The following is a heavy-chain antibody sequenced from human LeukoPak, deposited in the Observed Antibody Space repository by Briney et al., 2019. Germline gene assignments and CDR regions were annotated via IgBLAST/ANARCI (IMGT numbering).Heavy chain of an antibody. CDR1: GFTFSNYD. V-gene: IGHV3-21*01. D-gene: IGHD5-24*01. J-gene: IGHJ4*02. CDR3: ARGEEKATISGLDS. CDR2: ITSSSTYI. Sequence: GGSLRLSCAASGFTFSNYDMHWVRQAPGKGLEWVSAITSSSTYIYYADSMKGRFTISRDNAENSLYLQMHSLRAEDTAVYFCARGEEKATISGLDSWGQGTLVTVSS.